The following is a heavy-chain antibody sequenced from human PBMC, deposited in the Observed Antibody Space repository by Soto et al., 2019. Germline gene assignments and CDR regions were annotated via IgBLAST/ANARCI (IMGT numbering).Heavy chain of an antibody. J-gene: IGHJ4*02. V-gene: IGHV3-30-3*01. CDR1: GFTFSSYA. CDR2: ISYDGSNK. CDR3: ARDLLGQWLVQPQGY. D-gene: IGHD6-19*01. Sequence: PGGSLRLSCAASGFTFSSYAMHWVRQAPGKGLEWVAVISYDGSNKYYADSVKGRFTISRDNSKNTLYLQMNSLRAEDTAVYYCARDLLGQWLVQPQGYWGQGTLVTVSS.